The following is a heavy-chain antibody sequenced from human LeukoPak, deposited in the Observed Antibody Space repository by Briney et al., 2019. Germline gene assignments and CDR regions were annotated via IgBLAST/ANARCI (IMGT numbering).Heavy chain of an antibody. CDR1: GGSISRSIYF. CDR2: TYYSGST. J-gene: IGHJ4*02. Sequence: SETLSLTCTVSGGSISRSIYFWGWIRQHPGKGLEWIGHTYYSGSTYYNPSLKSRVTISADTSKNQFSLKLSSVTAADTALYFCASTGYCSDTSCYPFDYWGQGILVTVSS. V-gene: IGHV4-31*03. CDR3: ASTGYCSDTSCYPFDY. D-gene: IGHD2-2*01.